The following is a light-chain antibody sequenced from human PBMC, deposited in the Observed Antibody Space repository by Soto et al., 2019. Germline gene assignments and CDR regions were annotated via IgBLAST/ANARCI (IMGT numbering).Light chain of an antibody. CDR2: SSN. CDR1: SSNIGSTT. Sequence: QSVLTQPPSASGTPGQRATISCSGSSSNIGSTTVNWYQQLPGTAPKLLIYSSNQRPSGVPDRFSGSKSGTSASLAISGLQSDDEAEYYCAAWDDSLNAWVFGGGTKLTVL. V-gene: IGLV1-44*01. CDR3: AAWDDSLNAWV. J-gene: IGLJ3*02.